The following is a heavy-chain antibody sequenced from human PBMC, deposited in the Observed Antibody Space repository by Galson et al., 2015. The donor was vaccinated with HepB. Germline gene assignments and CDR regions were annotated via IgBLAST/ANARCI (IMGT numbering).Heavy chain of an antibody. CDR2: IRSKAYGGTT. Sequence: CAASGFTFGDYAMNWVRQAPGKGLEWVGFIRSKAYGGTTKYAASVKGRFTISRDDSKSIAYLQMNSLKTEDTAVYYCTRFPDYGGNSGAFDIWGQGTMVTVSS. CDR1: GFTFGDYA. CDR3: TRFPDYGGNSGAFDI. V-gene: IGHV3-49*04. J-gene: IGHJ3*02. D-gene: IGHD4-23*01.